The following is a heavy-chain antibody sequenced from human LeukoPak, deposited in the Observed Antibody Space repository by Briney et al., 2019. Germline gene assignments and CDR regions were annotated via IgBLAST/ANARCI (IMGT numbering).Heavy chain of an antibody. J-gene: IGHJ4*02. CDR3: ARVGYPKTPRGSCNY. CDR1: GYTFTGYY. D-gene: IGHD2-15*01. CDR2: NNPNSGGT. Sequence: ASVKVSCKASGYTFTGYYMHWVRQAPGQGLEWMGWNNPNSGGTNYAQKFQGWVTMTRDTSISTAYMELSRLRSDDTAVYYCARVGYPKTPRGSCNYWGQGTLVTVSS. V-gene: IGHV1-2*04.